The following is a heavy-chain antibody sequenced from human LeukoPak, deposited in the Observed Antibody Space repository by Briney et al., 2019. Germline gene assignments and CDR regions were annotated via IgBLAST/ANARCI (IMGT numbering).Heavy chain of an antibody. CDR2: IYSGGST. D-gene: IGHD5-24*01. Sequence: PGGSLRLSCAASGFTVSSNYMSWVRQAPGKGLEWVSVIYSGGSTYYADSVKGRFTISRDNSKNTRYLQMISLRAEDTAVYYCARGSEMATIWDYWGQGTLVTVSS. CDR3: ARGSEMATIWDY. J-gene: IGHJ4*02. V-gene: IGHV3-53*01. CDR1: GFTVSSNY.